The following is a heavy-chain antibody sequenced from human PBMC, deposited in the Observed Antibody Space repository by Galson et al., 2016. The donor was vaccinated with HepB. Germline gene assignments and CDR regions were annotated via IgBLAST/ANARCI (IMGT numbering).Heavy chain of an antibody. V-gene: IGHV1-3*01. CDR3: ARAGTLRSGYWYYFDY. CDR2: INAGNGNT. J-gene: IGHJ4*02. CDR1: GYTFTSYA. D-gene: IGHD3-3*01. Sequence: SVKVSCKASGYTFTSYAMHWVRQAPGQRLEWMGWINAGNGNTQNSQKFQGRVTITRDTSATTAYMELSSLRSEDTAVYYCARAGTLRSGYWYYFDYWGQGTLVTVSS.